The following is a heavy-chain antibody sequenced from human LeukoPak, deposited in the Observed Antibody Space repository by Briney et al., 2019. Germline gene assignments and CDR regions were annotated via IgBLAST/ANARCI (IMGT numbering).Heavy chain of an antibody. CDR2: IYTSGST. D-gene: IGHD6-13*01. Sequence: SETLSLTCTVSGGSISSSSYYWSWIRQPAGKGLEWIGRIYTSGSTNYNPSLKSRVTISVDTSKNQFSLKLSSVTAADTAVYYCARKADSTDAFDIWGQGTMVTVSS. CDR1: GGSISSSSYY. V-gene: IGHV4-61*02. J-gene: IGHJ3*02. CDR3: ARKADSTDAFDI.